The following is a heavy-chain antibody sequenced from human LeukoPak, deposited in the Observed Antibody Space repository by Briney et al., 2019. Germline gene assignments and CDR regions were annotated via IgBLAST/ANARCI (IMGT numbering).Heavy chain of an antibody. CDR2: ISYDGSNK. CDR1: GFTFSSYG. D-gene: IGHD3-10*01. CDR3: AKDQAGNTMVRGVIIKAYYYYYGMDV. V-gene: IGHV3-30*18. J-gene: IGHJ6*02. Sequence: PGGSLRLSCAASGFTFSSYGMHWVRQAPGKGLEWVAVISYDGSNKYYADSVKGRFTISRDNSKNTLYLQMNSLRAGDTAVYYCAKDQAGNTMVRGVIIKAYYYYYGMDVWGQGTTVTVSS.